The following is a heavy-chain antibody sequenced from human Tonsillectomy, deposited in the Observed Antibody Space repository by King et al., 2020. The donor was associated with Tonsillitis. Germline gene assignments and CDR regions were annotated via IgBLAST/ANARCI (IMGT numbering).Heavy chain of an antibody. V-gene: IGHV4-61*02. D-gene: IGHD3-9*01. CDR1: GGSISSGNYY. Sequence: QLQESGPGLMKPSQTLSLTCTVSGGSISSGNYYWSWIRQPAGKGLEWIGRIYSSGRSTYNPSLESRVTMSVDTSKNQVSLDMSSVTAADTAVYYCARGVDLSTGVSLFACWGQCPLVTVSS. CDR3: ARGVDLSTGVSLFAC. J-gene: IGHJ1*01. CDR2: IYSSGRS.